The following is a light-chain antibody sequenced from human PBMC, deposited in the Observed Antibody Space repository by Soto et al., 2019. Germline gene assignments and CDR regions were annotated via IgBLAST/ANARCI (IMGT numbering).Light chain of an antibody. Sequence: IVMTQSPATLSVSPGERATLSCRASQSVSNNLAWYQQKPGQAPRLLIYGASSRATGIPARFSGSGSGTEFTLTISSLQSEDFAVYYCQQYNYWPRTFGQGTKVEIK. CDR3: QQYNYWPRT. CDR1: QSVSNN. J-gene: IGKJ1*01. CDR2: GAS. V-gene: IGKV3-15*01.